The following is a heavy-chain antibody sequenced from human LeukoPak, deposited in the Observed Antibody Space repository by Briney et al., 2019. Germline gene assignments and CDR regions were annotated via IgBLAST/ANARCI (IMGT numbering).Heavy chain of an antibody. CDR1: GFTLSTSW. V-gene: IGHV3-7*03. J-gene: IGHJ6*03. D-gene: IGHD3-3*01. Sequence: GGCLRLSCTASGFTLSTSWMSWVRQAPGKGLEWVANINQDASEKLYVDSVKGRFTISRDNAKNSLYLQMNSLRAEDTAVYYCARGGDFWSGYSRGYYMDVWGKGTTVTVSS. CDR2: INQDASEK. CDR3: ARGGDFWSGYSRGYYMDV.